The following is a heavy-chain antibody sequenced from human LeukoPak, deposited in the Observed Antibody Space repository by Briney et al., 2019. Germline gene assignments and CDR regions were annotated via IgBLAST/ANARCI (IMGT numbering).Heavy chain of an antibody. D-gene: IGHD2-15*01. Sequence: ASVNVSCKASGYTFTSYGISWVRQAPGQGLECMGWISAYNGNTNYAQKRQGRVTMTTDTSTSTAYMELRRLRSDDTAVYYCARELGYCSGGSCGWFDPWGQGTLVTVSS. CDR1: GYTFTSYG. V-gene: IGHV1-18*04. CDR2: ISAYNGNT. J-gene: IGHJ5*02. CDR3: ARELGYCSGGSCGWFDP.